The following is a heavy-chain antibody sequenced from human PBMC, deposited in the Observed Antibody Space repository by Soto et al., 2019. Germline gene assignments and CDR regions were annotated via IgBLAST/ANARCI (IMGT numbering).Heavy chain of an antibody. Sequence: QVQLVPSGAEVKKPGASVKVSCKASGYTFSTYTMHWVRQVPGQRLECMGCINAGNENTKYSQKFQGSVTITRDTSASTAYMELNSLRSKDTAVYYCARGGGGKLYYWGQRNLVTVSS. CDR2: INAGNENT. CDR1: GYTFSTYT. CDR3: ARGGGGKLYY. V-gene: IGHV1-3*01. D-gene: IGHD2-15*01. J-gene: IGHJ4*02.